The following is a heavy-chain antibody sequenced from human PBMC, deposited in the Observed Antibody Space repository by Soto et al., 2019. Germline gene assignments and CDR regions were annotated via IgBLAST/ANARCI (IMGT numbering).Heavy chain of an antibody. V-gene: IGHV5-10-1*01. Sequence: GESLKISCKGSGYSFTSYWISWVRQMPGKGLEWMGRIDPSDSYTNYSPSFQGHVTISADKSISTAYLQWSSLKASDTAMYYCARFGVGAAAEDYYYGMDVWGEGTTVTV. D-gene: IGHD6-13*01. J-gene: IGHJ6*02. CDR3: ARFGVGAAAEDYYYGMDV. CDR2: IDPSDSYT. CDR1: GYSFTSYW.